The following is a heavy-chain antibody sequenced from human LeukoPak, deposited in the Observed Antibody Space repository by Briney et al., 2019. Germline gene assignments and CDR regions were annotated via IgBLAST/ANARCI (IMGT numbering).Heavy chain of an antibody. V-gene: IGHV3-74*01. D-gene: IGHD5-24*01. CDR1: GNYW. Sequence: GGSLRLSCAASGNYWMHWVRQAPGKGLEWVSRIINDGSSTTYADSVKGRFTISRDYAKDTLYLQMNSLRVEDTAVYYCARVADGDKYGGRDYWGQGALVIVSS. CDR3: ARVADGDKYGGRDY. J-gene: IGHJ4*02. CDR2: IINDGSST.